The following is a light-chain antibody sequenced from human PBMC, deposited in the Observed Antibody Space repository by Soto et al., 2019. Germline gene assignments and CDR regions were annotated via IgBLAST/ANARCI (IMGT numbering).Light chain of an antibody. CDR1: QSVNSR. CDR3: QQYNSFSWT. V-gene: IGKV1-5*03. CDR2: KAS. J-gene: IGKJ1*01. Sequence: DIQMTQSPYTLSAHVGDIVNISCRASQSVNSRLAWYQQKPGKAPKLLIYKASTLESGVPSRFGGSGSGTEFTLTITSLQPEDFATYYCQQYNSFSWTFGQGTKVEIK.